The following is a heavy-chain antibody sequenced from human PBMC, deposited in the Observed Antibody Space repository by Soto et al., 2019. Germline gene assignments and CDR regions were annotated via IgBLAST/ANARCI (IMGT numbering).Heavy chain of an antibody. Sequence: PGGSLRLSCAASGFTFSSYAMGWVRQAPGKGLEWVSVITDSAGVTYYADSVNGRFTISRDNSKNTLYLQMNSLRAEDTAIYYCAKANEIPAAYYHYGMDAWGQGTTVTVSS. D-gene: IGHD2-2*01. V-gene: IGHV3-23*01. J-gene: IGHJ6*02. CDR2: ITDSAGVT. CDR1: GFTFSSYA. CDR3: AKANEIPAAYYHYGMDA.